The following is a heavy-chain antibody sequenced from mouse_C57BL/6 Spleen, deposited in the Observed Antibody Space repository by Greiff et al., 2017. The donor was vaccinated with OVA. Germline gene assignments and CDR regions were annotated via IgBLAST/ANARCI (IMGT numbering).Heavy chain of an antibody. CDR2: IDPSDSYT. CDR1: GYTFTSYW. D-gene: IGHD1-1*01. CDR3: ARSDYGSRAPFAY. J-gene: IGHJ3*01. V-gene: IGHV1-69*01. Sequence: QVQLQQPGAELVMPGASVKLSCKASGYTFTSYWMPWVKQRPGQGLEWIGEIDPSDSYTNYTQKFKGKSTLTVDKSSSTAYMQRSSLTSEDSAVYYCARSDYGSRAPFAYWGQGTLVTVSA.